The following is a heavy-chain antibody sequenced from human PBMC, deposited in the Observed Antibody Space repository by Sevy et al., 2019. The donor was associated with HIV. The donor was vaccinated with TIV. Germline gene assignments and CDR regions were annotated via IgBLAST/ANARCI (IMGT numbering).Heavy chain of an antibody. J-gene: IGHJ6*03. CDR3: ARVEYSSGYSSYYMDV. D-gene: IGHD5-18*01. CDR2: INHSGST. CDR1: GGSFSGYY. V-gene: IGHV4-34*01. Sequence: SETLSLTCAVYGGSFSGYYWSWIRQPPGKGLEWIGEINHSGSTNYNPSLKSRVTISVDTSKNQFSLKLSSVTAADTAVYYCARVEYSSGYSSYYMDVWGKGTTVTVSS.